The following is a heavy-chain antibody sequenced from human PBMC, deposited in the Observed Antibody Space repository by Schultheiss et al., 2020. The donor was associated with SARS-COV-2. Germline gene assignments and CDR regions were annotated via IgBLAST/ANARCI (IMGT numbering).Heavy chain of an antibody. Sequence: GGSLRLSCAASGFTFSSYGMHWVRQAPGKGLEWVAVIWYDGSNKYYADSVKGRFTISRDNSKNTLYLQMNSLRAEDTAVYYCARDARVPATIDYWGQGTLVTVSS. CDR1: GFTFSSYG. D-gene: IGHD2-2*01. V-gene: IGHV3-33*01. CDR2: IWYDGSNK. CDR3: ARDARVPATIDY. J-gene: IGHJ4*02.